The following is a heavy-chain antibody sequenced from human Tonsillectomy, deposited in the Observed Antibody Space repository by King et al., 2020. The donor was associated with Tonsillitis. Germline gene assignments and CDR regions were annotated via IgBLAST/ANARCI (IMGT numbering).Heavy chain of an antibody. CDR2: IIPIFGTA. CDR3: ARGSGGYSYGSLDY. Sequence: QLVQSGAEVKKPGSSVKVSCEASGGTFSSYAISWVRQAPGQGLEWMGGIIPIFGTANYAQKFQGRVTITADESTSTAYMELSSLRFEDTAVYYCARGSGGYSYGSLDYWGQGTLVTVSS. V-gene: IGHV1-69*01. J-gene: IGHJ4*02. D-gene: IGHD5-18*01. CDR1: GGTFSSYA.